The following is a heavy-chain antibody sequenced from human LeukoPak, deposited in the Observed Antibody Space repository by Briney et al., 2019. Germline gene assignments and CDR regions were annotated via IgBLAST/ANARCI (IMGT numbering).Heavy chain of an antibody. J-gene: IGHJ4*02. D-gene: IGHD2-15*01. Sequence: ASVKVSCKASGYPFTTYGISWVRQAPGQGLEWMGIIIPSGGSTSYAQKFQDRVTMTRDTSTSTVYMELNSLRSEDTAVNYCARRGDCSGSSCNYDNWGQGTLVTVSS. V-gene: IGHV1-46*01. CDR1: GYPFTTYG. CDR3: ARRGDCSGSSCNYDN. CDR2: IIPSGGST.